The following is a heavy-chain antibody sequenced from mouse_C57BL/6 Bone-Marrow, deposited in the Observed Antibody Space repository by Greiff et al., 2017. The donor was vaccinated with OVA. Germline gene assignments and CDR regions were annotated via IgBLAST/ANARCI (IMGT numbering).Heavy chain of an antibody. CDR1: GFTFSSYG. V-gene: IGHV5-6*01. J-gene: IGHJ1*03. Sequence: DVHLVESGGDLVKPGGSLKLSCAASGFTFSSYGMSWVRQTPDKRLEWVATISSGGSYTYYPDSVKGRFTISRDNAKNTLYLQMSSLKSEDTAMYYCARHVYYGSSYDWYFDVWGTGTTVTVSS. CDR2: ISSGGSYT. D-gene: IGHD1-1*01. CDR3: ARHVYYGSSYDWYFDV.